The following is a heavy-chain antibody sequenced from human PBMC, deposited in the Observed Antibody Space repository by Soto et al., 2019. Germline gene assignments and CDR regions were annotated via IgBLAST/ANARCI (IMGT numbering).Heavy chain of an antibody. CDR3: ARGGPNRDCSSTSCSPRFDY. D-gene: IGHD2-2*01. J-gene: IGHJ4*02. Sequence: PSETLSLTCAVYGGSFSGYYWSWIRQPPGKGLEWIGEINHSGSTNYNPSLKSRVTISVDTSKNQFSLKLSSVTAADTAVYYCARGGPNRDCSSTSCSPRFDYWGQGTLVTVSS. CDR2: INHSGST. CDR1: GGSFSGYY. V-gene: IGHV4-34*01.